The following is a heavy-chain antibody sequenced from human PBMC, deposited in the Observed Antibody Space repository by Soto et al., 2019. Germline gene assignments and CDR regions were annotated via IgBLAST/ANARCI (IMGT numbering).Heavy chain of an antibody. CDR3: AKDEGTSSTVFDY. CDR1: GFTFKAYA. D-gene: IGHD4-4*01. Sequence: QLLESGGASVQPGGSLRLSCVASGFTFKAYAMGWVRQAPGRGLEWVSSITATNGNTYYADSVRGRFTISRDNSRNSLFLQMNGLRPEDPALYYCAKDEGTSSTVFDYWGQGTRVTVPS. V-gene: IGHV3-23*01. J-gene: IGHJ4*02. CDR2: ITATNGNT.